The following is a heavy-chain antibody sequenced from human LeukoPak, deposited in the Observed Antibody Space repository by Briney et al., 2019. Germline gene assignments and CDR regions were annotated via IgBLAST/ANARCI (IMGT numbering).Heavy chain of an antibody. CDR2: ISGSGGST. Sequence: GGSLRLXCAASGFTFSSYAMSWVRQAPGKGLESVSAISGSGGSTYYADSVKGRFTISRDNSRDTLYLQMNSLRAEDTAVYYCAKGYYDYVWGSYYFDYWGQGTLVTVSS. CDR3: AKGYYDYVWGSYYFDY. V-gene: IGHV3-23*01. D-gene: IGHD3-16*01. J-gene: IGHJ4*02. CDR1: GFTFSSYA.